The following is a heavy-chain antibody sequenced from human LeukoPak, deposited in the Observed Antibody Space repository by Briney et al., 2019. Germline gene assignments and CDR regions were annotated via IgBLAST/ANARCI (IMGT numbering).Heavy chain of an antibody. J-gene: IGHJ4*02. CDR2: INPNSGGT. CDR1: GYTFTGYY. CDR3: ARDGEGHIAVAVPWDY. V-gene: IGHV1-2*02. D-gene: IGHD6-19*01. Sequence: ASVKVSCKASGYTFTGYYMHWVRQAPGQGLEWMGWINPNSGGTNYAQKFQGRVTMTRDTSISTAYMELSRLRSDDTAVYYCARDGEGHIAVAVPWDYWGQGTLVTVSS.